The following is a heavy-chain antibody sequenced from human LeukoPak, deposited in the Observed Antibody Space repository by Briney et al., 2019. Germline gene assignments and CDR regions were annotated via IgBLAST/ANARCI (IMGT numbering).Heavy chain of an antibody. V-gene: IGHV3-74*01. D-gene: IGHD3-3*01. CDR2: IDNDGHGI. J-gene: IGHJ6*03. Sequence: GGSLRLPCVTSGFTFSGYWMHWVRQGPEKGLELVSRIDNDGHGIIYADSVKGRFTTSRDNVKNTLYLQMNSLRVEDTAVYYCTAGGGWDPSFGVVTHIDAWGKGTTVVVS. CDR3: TAGGGWDPSFGVVTHIDA. CDR1: GFTFSGYW.